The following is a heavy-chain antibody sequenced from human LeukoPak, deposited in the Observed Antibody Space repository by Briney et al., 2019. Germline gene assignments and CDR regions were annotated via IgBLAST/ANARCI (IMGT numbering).Heavy chain of an antibody. V-gene: IGHV3-15*01. J-gene: IGHJ5*02. CDR2: IKSKIDGGTI. CDR3: TTEGAPIVLGSKKAAWPPP. CDR1: GFTFSDAW. Sequence: GGSLRLSCAASGFTFSDAWMSWVRQAPGKGLEWVGLIKSKIDGGTIDYAAPVKGRFIISRDDSKNTVYLQMNSLKTEDTAVYYCTTEGAPIVLGSKKAAWPPPWGKETLETVP. D-gene: IGHD2-15*01.